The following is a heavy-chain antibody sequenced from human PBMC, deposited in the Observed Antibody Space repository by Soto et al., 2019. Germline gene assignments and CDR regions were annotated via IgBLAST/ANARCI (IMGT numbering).Heavy chain of an antibody. CDR3: ARDRVVEEGVLDY. V-gene: IGHV1-18*04. D-gene: IGHD2-21*01. CDR2: ITAYTGNT. Sequence: QVHLVQSGAEVKMPGASVKLSCKTSGYTFTTYGISWVRQAPGQGLEWMGWITAYTGNTHYAERLKGRVTMTTDTSTRTAFMELTSLRSDDTAVYYCARDRVVEEGVLDYWGQGTLVTVSS. CDR1: GYTFTTYG. J-gene: IGHJ4*02.